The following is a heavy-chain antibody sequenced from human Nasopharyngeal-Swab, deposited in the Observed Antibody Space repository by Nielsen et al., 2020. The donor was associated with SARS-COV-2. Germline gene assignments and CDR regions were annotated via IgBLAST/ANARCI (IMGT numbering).Heavy chain of an antibody. Sequence: SETLSLTCAVYGGSFSGYYWSWIRQSPGKGLEWIGQINYSGTTNYNPSLKSRVAISVDTSKNQFSLKLNSVTAADTAVYYCASGAGRGRVPFDYWGQGTQVTVSS. V-gene: IGHV4-34*01. CDR1: GGSFSGYY. J-gene: IGHJ4*02. CDR2: INYSGTT. CDR3: ASGAGRGRVPFDY. D-gene: IGHD3-16*01.